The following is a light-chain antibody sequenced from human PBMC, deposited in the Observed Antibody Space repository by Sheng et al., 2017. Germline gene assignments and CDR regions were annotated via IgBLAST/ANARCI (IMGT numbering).Light chain of an antibody. J-gene: IGKJ2*01. CDR2: AAS. CDR3: QQSYTTPYT. CDR1: EDIRKY. V-gene: IGKV1-39*01. Sequence: DIQMTQSPSSLSASVGDRVTITCRTSEDIRKYLNWYQQRPGEAPNLLIYAASTLQSGVPSRFSGSGSGTEFTLTITSLQVEDFATYHCQQSYTTPYTFGLGTNLEIK.